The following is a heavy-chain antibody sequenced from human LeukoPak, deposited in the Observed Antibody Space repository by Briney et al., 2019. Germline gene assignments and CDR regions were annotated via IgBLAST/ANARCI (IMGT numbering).Heavy chain of an antibody. CDR3: AKDRSGSRRGANYYYYGMDV. V-gene: IGHV3-23*01. Sequence: GGSLRLSCAASGFAFSSYAMSWVRQAPGKGLEWVSVISGSGVSAYYAGSVEGRFTISRDNFKNTLYLQMNSLRAEDTAVYYCAKDRSGSRRGANYYYYGMDVWGQGTTVTVSS. CDR2: ISGSGVSA. CDR1: GFAFSSYA. J-gene: IGHJ6*02. D-gene: IGHD1-26*01.